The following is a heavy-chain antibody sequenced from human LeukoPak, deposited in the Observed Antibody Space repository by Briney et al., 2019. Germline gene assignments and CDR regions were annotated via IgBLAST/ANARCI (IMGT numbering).Heavy chain of an antibody. CDR3: AKDSYYDSSGYRTLGYYGMDV. J-gene: IGHJ6*02. CDR1: GFTFDDYA. D-gene: IGHD3-22*01. V-gene: IGHV3-9*01. Sequence: GGSLRLSCAASGFTFDDYAMHWVRQAPGKDLEWVSGISWNSGSIGYADSVKGRFTISRDNAKNSLYLQMNSLRAEDTALYYCAKDSYYDSSGYRTLGYYGMDVWGQGTTVTVSS. CDR2: ISWNSGSI.